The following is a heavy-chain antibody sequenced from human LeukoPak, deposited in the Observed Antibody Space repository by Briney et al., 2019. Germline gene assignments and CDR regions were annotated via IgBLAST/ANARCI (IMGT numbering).Heavy chain of an antibody. CDR2: IVVGSGNT. CDR3: AAEGDLNWFDP. J-gene: IGHJ5*02. Sequence: ASVKVSCKASGFTSTSSAMQWVRQARGQRLEWIGWIVVGSGNTNYAQKFQERVTITRDMSTSTAYMELSSLRSEDTAVYYCAAEGDLNWFDPWGQGTLVTVSS. CDR1: GFTSTSSA. D-gene: IGHD2-21*02. V-gene: IGHV1-58*02.